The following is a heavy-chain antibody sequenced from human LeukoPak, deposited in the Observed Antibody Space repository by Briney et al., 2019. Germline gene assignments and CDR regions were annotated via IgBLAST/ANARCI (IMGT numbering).Heavy chain of an antibody. Sequence: GGSLRLSCAASGFTFSSYAMSWVRQAPGKGLAWVSTVSGSGGTTYYAESVEGRFTISRDNSKNTLYLQMNTLRVDNTAVYYCATPGDSSSWYYFDYWGQGTLVTVSS. CDR2: VSGSGGTT. CDR3: ATPGDSSSWYYFDY. J-gene: IGHJ4*02. D-gene: IGHD6-13*01. V-gene: IGHV3-23*01. CDR1: GFTFSSYA.